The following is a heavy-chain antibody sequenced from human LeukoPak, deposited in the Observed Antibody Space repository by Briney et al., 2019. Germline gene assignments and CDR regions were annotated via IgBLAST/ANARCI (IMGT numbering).Heavy chain of an antibody. D-gene: IGHD3-22*01. V-gene: IGHV1-69*04. CDR1: GGTFSSYA. CDR3: ATSQGYYDSMMDY. Sequence: ASVKVSCKASGGTFSSYAISWVRQAPGQGLEWMGRIIPILGIANYAQKFQGRVTITADKSTNTAYMELSSLRSEDTAVYYCATSQGYYDSMMDYWGQGTLVTVSS. J-gene: IGHJ4*02. CDR2: IIPILGIA.